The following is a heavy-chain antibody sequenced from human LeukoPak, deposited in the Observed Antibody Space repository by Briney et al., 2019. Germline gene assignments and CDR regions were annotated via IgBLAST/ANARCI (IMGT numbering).Heavy chain of an antibody. J-gene: IGHJ4*02. CDR3: ARSRPGTEAGQPNFDY. D-gene: IGHD6-13*01. CDR1: GFPFSNYS. Sequence: GGSLRLSCAASGFPFSNYSMSWVRQAPGKGLEWLSYISSISSTIYYADSVKGRFTISRDNARSSLYLQMNSLRVEDTAVYYCARSRPGTEAGQPNFDYWGQGTLVTVSS. CDR2: ISSISSTI. V-gene: IGHV3-48*01.